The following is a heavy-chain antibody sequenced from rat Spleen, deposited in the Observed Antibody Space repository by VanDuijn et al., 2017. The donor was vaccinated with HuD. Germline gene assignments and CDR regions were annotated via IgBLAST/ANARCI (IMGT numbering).Heavy chain of an antibody. J-gene: IGHJ2*01. CDR1: GFSLTSSH. CDR3: ARDQYSLDN. CDR2: IWTGGST. V-gene: IGHV2-43*01. D-gene: IGHD1-8*01. Sequence: QVQLKESGPGLVQPSQTLSLTCTVSGFSLTSSHVSWVRQPPGKGLEWMGVIWTGGSTDYNSALKSRLSISRDTSKSQVFLKMNSLQTDDTGTYYCARDQYSLDNWGQGVMVTVSS.